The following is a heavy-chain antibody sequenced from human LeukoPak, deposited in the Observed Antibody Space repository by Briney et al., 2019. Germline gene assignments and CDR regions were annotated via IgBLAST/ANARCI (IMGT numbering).Heavy chain of an antibody. J-gene: IGHJ4*02. V-gene: IGHV4-59*08. D-gene: IGHD6-19*01. CDR1: GGSIISYY. CDR3: ARHEAVAGFDY. CDR2: IHYSGST. Sequence: SETLSLTCSVSGGSIISYYWSWIRQPPGKGLEWIGYIHYSGSTQYNPSLKSRVSISVDTPKNHFSLKLSFVTAADTAVYYCARHEAVAGFDYWGQGTLVTVSS.